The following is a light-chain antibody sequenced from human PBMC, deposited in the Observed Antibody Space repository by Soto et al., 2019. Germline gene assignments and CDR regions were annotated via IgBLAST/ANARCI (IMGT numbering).Light chain of an antibody. Sequence: QSALTQPRSVSGSPGQSVTISCTGTSSDVGGYNYVSWYQQHPGKAPKLMIFDVTKRPSGVPDRFSGSKSGNTASLTISGLQADDEADYYCCSDAGNYLRVFGTGTKLTVL. CDR1: SSDVGGYNY. V-gene: IGLV2-11*01. CDR2: DVT. CDR3: CSDAGNYLRV. J-gene: IGLJ1*01.